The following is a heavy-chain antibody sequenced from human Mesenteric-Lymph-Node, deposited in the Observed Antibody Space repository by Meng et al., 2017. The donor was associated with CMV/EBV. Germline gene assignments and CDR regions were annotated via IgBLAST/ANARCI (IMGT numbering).Heavy chain of an antibody. CDR3: ARATTSSTNWFDP. CDR2: ISLNDDK. J-gene: IGHJ5*02. V-gene: IGHV2-5*01. CDR1: GFSLNTYEVG. D-gene: IGHD4-11*01. Sequence: SGPTLVKPTQTLTLTCTFSGFSLNTYEVGVAWIRQPPGKALEWLALISLNDDKRYSPTLKTRLTITNDTSRNQVVLTMTNVDPADTATYHCARATTSSTNWFDPWGQGTLVTVSS.